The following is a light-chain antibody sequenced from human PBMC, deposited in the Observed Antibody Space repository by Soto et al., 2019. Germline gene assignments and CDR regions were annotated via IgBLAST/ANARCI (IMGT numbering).Light chain of an antibody. J-gene: IGLJ1*01. CDR2: LGD. CDR3: AAWDDNLNAYV. V-gene: IGLV1-47*02. Sequence: QSVLTQPPSASSTPGQTVTISCSGSISNIGTFYVYWYQHLPGTAPKLLIYLGDQRASGVSDRFSGSKSGTSASLAINGLRSEDEADYYCAAWDDNLNAYVFGSGTKLTVL. CDR1: ISNIGTFY.